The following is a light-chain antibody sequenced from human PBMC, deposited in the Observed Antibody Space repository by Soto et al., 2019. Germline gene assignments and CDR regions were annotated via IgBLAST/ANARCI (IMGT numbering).Light chain of an antibody. CDR1: QSVTSSY. CDR3: QKYGNSPMYT. CDR2: GAS. V-gene: IGKV3-20*01. J-gene: IGKJ2*01. Sequence: EIVLTQSPGTLSLSPGERATLSCRASQSVTSSYLSWYQQKPGQAPRLLIYGASGRATGIPDRFSGSGSGTDFTLTISRLEPEDFAVYYCQKYGNSPMYTFGQGTKLEIK.